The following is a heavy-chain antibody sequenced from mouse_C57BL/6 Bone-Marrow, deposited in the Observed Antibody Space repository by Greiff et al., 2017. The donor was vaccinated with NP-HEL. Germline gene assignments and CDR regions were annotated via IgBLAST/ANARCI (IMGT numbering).Heavy chain of an antibody. CDR3: AREYYGSSFHFDY. J-gene: IGHJ2*01. V-gene: IGHV1-54*01. D-gene: IGHD1-1*01. CDR1: GYAFTNYL. Sequence: VHLVESGAELVRPGTSVKVSCKASGYAFTNYLIEWVKQRPGQGLEWIGVINPGSGGTNYNEKFKGKATLTADKSSSTAYMQLSSLTSEDSAVYFCAREYYGSSFHFDYWGQGTTLTVSS. CDR2: INPGSGGT.